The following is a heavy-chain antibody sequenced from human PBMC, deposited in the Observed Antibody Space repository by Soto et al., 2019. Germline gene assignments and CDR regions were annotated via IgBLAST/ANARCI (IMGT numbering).Heavy chain of an antibody. J-gene: IGHJ5*02. CDR3: ARRGVTTPLNFFDL. V-gene: IGHV4-39*01. CDR1: GGSVSSGNYY. Sequence: QLQLHESGPGLVKPSETLSLACIVSGGSVSSGNYYWGWIRQPPGKGLEWIGSMYYGGSTFYKPSLKRRGTMSVDTSKNQFSLELSSVTAADTAVYFCARRGVTTPLNFFDLWGQGTLVTVSS. D-gene: IGHD4-17*01. CDR2: MYYGGST.